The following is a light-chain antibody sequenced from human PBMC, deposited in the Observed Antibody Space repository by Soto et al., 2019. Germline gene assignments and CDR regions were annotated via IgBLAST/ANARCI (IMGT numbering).Light chain of an antibody. Sequence: ETVMTQSPATLSVSPGERATLSCRASQSVSTNLAWYQQKPGQAPRLLIYGTSTRATGIPATFSGSGSGTEFTLTISSLQSEDFSVYCCQQYNNWPLTFGGGTRVEIK. CDR3: QQYNNWPLT. CDR2: GTS. J-gene: IGKJ4*01. CDR1: QSVSTN. V-gene: IGKV3-15*01.